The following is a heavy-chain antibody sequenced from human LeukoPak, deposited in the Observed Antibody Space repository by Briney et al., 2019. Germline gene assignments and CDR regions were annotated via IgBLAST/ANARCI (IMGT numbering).Heavy chain of an antibody. Sequence: PGGSLKLSCVASGFTFSDSAIHWVRQSSGKGLEWIGHMDKETNLYATALAASVEGRFTVSRDDSKNTAYLHTNSLKTEDTALYYCTRDSGTYNWFDPWGQGTLVTVSS. CDR2: MDKETNLYAT. CDR1: GFTFSDSA. D-gene: IGHD1-26*01. J-gene: IGHJ5*01. V-gene: IGHV3-73*01. CDR3: TRDSGTYNWFDP.